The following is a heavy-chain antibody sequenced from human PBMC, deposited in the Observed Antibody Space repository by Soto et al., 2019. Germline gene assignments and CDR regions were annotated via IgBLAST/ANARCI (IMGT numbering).Heavy chain of an antibody. CDR2: IYYSGST. V-gene: IGHV4-39*01. Sequence: SETLSLTCTVSGGSISSSVYYWGWIRQPPGKGLEWIGSIYYSGSTYYNPSLKSRVTISVDTSKNQFSLKLSSVTAADTAVYYCARQSGSFDYWGQGTLVTVSS. J-gene: IGHJ4*02. CDR1: GGSISSSVYY. CDR3: ARQSGSFDY. D-gene: IGHD1-26*01.